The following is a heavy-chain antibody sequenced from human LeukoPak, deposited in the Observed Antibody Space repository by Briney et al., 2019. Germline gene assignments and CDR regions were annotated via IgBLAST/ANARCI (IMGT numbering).Heavy chain of an antibody. Sequence: SWVRQAPGKRLEWVGRIKSKTDGGTTDYAAPVKGRFTISRDDSKNTLYLQMNSLKTEDTAVYYCTTGAAVADDYWGQGTLVTVSS. D-gene: IGHD6-19*01. J-gene: IGHJ4*02. CDR2: IKSKTDGGTT. CDR3: TTGAAVADDY. V-gene: IGHV3-15*01.